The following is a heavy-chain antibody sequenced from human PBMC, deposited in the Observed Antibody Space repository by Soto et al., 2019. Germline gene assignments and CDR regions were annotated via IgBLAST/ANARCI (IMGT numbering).Heavy chain of an antibody. V-gene: IGHV4-30-4*01. CDR3: ARSSVLHGMDV. CDR1: GGSISSGDYY. J-gene: IGHJ6*02. D-gene: IGHD3-10*01. CDR2: IYYSGST. Sequence: SETLSLTCTVSGGSISSGDYYWSWIRQPPGKGLEWIGYIYYSGSTYYNPSLKSRVTISVDTSKNQFSLKLSSVTAADTAVYYWARSSVLHGMDVWGQGTTVTVSS.